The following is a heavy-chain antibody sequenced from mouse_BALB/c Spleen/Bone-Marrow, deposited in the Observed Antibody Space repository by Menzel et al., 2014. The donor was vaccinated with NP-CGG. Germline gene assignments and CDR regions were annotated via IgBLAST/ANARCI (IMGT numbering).Heavy chain of an antibody. Sequence: QVQLQQSGAELAKPGASVKMSCKASGYTFXNYWMHWVKQRPGQGLEWIRYINPSTGYTEYNQKFKDKATLTADKSSSTAYMQLSSLTSEDSAVYYCARSPYGHFDYWGQGTTLTVSS. CDR1: GYTFXNYW. J-gene: IGHJ2*01. CDR3: ARSPYGHFDY. CDR2: INPSTGYT. V-gene: IGHV1-7*01. D-gene: IGHD1-1*02.